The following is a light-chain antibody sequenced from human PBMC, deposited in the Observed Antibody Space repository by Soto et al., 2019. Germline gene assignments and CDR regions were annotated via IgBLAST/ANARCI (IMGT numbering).Light chain of an antibody. CDR1: QFVSSR. CDR2: DTS. Sequence: DIVVTQSPATLSASPGERVTLSCRASQFVSSRLAWYQHRPGQVPRLLIYDTSTRAPGISARFSGSGSGTEFTLTIRSLQSEDFAVYYCQEYIQWPPGMFGPGTTVDIK. V-gene: IGKV3-15*01. CDR3: QEYIQWPPGM. J-gene: IGKJ1*01.